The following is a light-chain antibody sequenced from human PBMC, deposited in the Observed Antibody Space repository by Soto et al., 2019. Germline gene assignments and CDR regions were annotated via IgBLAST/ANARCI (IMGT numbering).Light chain of an antibody. CDR3: MQALQTPWT. V-gene: IGKV2-28*01. CDR2: LGS. J-gene: IGKJ1*01. Sequence: DIVMTQFPLSLPVTPGEPASISFMCSQILLHSNGYNYLDWYLQKPGQSPQLLIYLGSNRSSGVPDRFNGSGSGTDFTLKISRVEAEDVGVYYCMQALQTPWTFGQGTKVDIK. CDR1: QILLHSNGYNY.